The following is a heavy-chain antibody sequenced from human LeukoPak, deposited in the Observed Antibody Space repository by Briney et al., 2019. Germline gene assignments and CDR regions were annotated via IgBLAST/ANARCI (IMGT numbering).Heavy chain of an antibody. D-gene: IGHD3-10*01. V-gene: IGHV4-59*01. CDR2: IYYSGST. CDR1: GGSISSYY. J-gene: IGHJ4*02. Sequence: SETLSLTCTVSGGSISSYYWNWIRQPPGNGLEWIGYIYYSGSTNYNPSLKSRVTISVDTSKNQFSLKLSSVTAADTAVYYCARSGRGVMDYWGQGTLVTVSS. CDR3: ARSGRGVMDY.